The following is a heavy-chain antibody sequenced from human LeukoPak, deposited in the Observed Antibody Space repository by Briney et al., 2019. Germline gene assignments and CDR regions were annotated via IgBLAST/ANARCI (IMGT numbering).Heavy chain of an antibody. D-gene: IGHD6-19*01. CDR2: LSNTGNI. CDR3: ARVAGTFDY. V-gene: IGHV3-21*01. J-gene: IGHJ4*02. CDR1: GFTFSSYG. Sequence: PGGSLRLSCAASGFTFSSYGMNWVRQAPGKGLEWLSYLSNTGNIHYAQSVKGRFTISRDNAKNSLYLQMNSLRAEDTAVYYCARVAGTFDYWGQGTLVTVSS.